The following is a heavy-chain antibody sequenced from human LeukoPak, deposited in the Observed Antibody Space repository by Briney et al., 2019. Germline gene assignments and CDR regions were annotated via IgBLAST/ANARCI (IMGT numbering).Heavy chain of an antibody. CDR2: IIPIFGTA. V-gene: IGHV1-69*13. J-gene: IGHJ4*02. Sequence: SVKASCKASGGTFSSYAISWVRQAPGQGLEWMGGIIPIFGTANYAQKFQGRVTITADESTSTAYMELSSLRSEDTAVYYCARSQQRGYSYGRLDYWGQGTLVTVSS. CDR3: ARSQQRGYSYGRLDY. D-gene: IGHD5-18*01. CDR1: GGTFSSYA.